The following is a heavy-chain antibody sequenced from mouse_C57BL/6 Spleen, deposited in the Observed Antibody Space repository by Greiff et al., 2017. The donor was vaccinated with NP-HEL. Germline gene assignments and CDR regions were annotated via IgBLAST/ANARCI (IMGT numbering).Heavy chain of an antibody. CDR3: ARLGPSSLYAMDY. D-gene: IGHD3-3*01. J-gene: IGHJ4*01. V-gene: IGHV3-6*01. CDR2: ISYDGSN. CDR1: GYSITSGYY. Sequence: EVQLQESGPGLVKPSQSLSLTCSVTGYSITSGYYWNWIRQFPGNKLEWMGYISYDGSNNYNPSLKNRISITRDTSKNQFFLKLNSVTTEDTATYYCARLGPSSLYAMDYWGQGTSVTVSS.